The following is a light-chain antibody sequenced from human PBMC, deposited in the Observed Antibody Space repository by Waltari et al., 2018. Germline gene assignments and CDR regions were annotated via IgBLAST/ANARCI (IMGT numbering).Light chain of an antibody. Sequence: IVLTQSPATLPMSPGDRAILSCRASQSVGRNIAWYQQKPGQAPRLLIYGSSTRATGIPARFSATGSRTEFTLTISSIQSEDFAVYFCQQYDRWPAYTFGQGTRLDLK. CDR1: QSVGRN. V-gene: IGKV3-15*01. CDR2: GSS. CDR3: QQYDRWPAYT. J-gene: IGKJ2*01.